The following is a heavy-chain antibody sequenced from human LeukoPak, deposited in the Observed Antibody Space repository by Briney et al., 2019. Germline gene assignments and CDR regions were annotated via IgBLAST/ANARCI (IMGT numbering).Heavy chain of an antibody. J-gene: IGHJ4*02. D-gene: IGHD1-1*01. CDR1: GYTFTSYG. CDR2: ISAYNGNT. Sequence: ASVKVSCKASGYTFTSYGISWVRQAPGQGLEWMGWISAYNGNTNYAQKLQGRVTMTTDTSTSTAYMELRSLRSDDTAVYYCARDLPVTLVRERFDYWGQGTLVTVSS. V-gene: IGHV1-18*04. CDR3: ARDLPVTLVRERFDY.